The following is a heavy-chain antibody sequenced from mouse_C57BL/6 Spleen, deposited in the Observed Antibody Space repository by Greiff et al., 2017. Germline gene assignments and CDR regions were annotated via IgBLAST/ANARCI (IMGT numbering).Heavy chain of an antibody. D-gene: IGHD2-2*01. CDR1: GFNIKDDY. J-gene: IGHJ2*01. V-gene: IGHV14-4*01. Sequence: VQLQQSGAELVRPGASVKLSCTASGFNIKDDYMPWVKQRPEQGLEWIGCIDPENGDTEYASNFQGRSTISADTSSNTVYLQLSSLNSEDTAVYYCTTRGNDRNYFDYWGQGTTLTVSS. CDR3: TTRGNDRNYFDY. CDR2: IDPENGDT.